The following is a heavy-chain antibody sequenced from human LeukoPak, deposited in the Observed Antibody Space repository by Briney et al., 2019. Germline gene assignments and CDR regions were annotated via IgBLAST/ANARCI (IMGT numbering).Heavy chain of an antibody. CDR1: GGSISSSSYY. V-gene: IGHV4-39*07. J-gene: IGHJ6*02. CDR3: ARGRVTKYYYYGMDV. CDR2: IYYSGST. Sequence: SSETLSLTCTVSGGSISSSSYYWGRIRQPPGKGLEWIGSIYYSGSTYYNPSLKSRVTIPVDTSKNQFSLKLSSVTAADTAVYYCARGRVTKYYYYGMDVWGQGTTVTASS. D-gene: IGHD4-11*01.